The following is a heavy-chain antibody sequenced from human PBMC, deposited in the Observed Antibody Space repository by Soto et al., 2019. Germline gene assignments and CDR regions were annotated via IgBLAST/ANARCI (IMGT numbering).Heavy chain of an antibody. J-gene: IGHJ6*02. CDR3: ARDFSGYDTDYYYYYGMDV. Sequence: ASVKVSCKASGYTFTSYGISWVRQAPGQGLEWMGGIIPIFGTANYAQKFQGRVTITADESTSTAYMELSSLRSEDTAVYYCARDFSGYDTDYYYYYGMDVWGQGTTVTVSS. CDR2: IIPIFGTA. D-gene: IGHD5-12*01. CDR1: GYTFTSYG. V-gene: IGHV1-69*13.